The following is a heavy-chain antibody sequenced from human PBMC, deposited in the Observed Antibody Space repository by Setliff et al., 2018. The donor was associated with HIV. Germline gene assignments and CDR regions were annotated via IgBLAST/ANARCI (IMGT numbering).Heavy chain of an antibody. V-gene: IGHV4-39*02. D-gene: IGHD6-19*01. CDR3: ARRAVAGTSFDY. CDR1: GGSISSSSYY. Sequence: SETLSLTCTVSGGSISSSSYYWGWIRQPPGKGLEWIGSIYYSGSTYYNPSLESRVTISVGTSKNHFSLRLSSVTAADTAVYYCARRAVAGTSFDYWGQGTLVTVSS. CDR2: IYYSGST. J-gene: IGHJ4*02.